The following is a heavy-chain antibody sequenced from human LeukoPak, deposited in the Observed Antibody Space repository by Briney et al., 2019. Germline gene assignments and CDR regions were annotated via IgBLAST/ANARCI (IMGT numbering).Heavy chain of an antibody. J-gene: IGHJ6*02. D-gene: IGHD2-15*01. Sequence: GGSLRLSCAASGFIFSSYSMNWVRQAPGKGLEWVSYISGSGATIYYADSVKGRFTISRDNAKNSLYLQMNSLRAEDTAVYYCARDTYCSGGSCYFYYYYGMDVWGQGTTVTVSS. CDR1: GFIFSSYS. CDR2: ISGSGATI. CDR3: ARDTYCSGGSCYFYYYYGMDV. V-gene: IGHV3-48*04.